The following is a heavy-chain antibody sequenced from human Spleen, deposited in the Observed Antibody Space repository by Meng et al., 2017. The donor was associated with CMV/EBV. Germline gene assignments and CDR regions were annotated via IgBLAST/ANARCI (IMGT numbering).Heavy chain of an antibody. J-gene: IGHJ4*02. CDR1: GGSVSSGNNY. CDR2: IYYSGRT. D-gene: IGHD4-17*01. CDR3: AKGLRPYGPFDY. V-gene: IGHV4-30-4*01. Sequence: QVPLQASGPGRVKPAPTLSPTCPGSGGSVSSGNNYWIWIRQPPGKGLEWIGYIYYSGRTYYNPSLESRVTMSVDTSKNQFSLNLNSVTAADTAVYYCAKGLRPYGPFDYWGQGTLVTVSS.